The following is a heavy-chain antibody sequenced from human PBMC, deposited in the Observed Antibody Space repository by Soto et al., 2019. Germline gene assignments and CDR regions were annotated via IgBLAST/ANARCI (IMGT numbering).Heavy chain of an antibody. CDR3: AKDRGLSSYYYGMDV. D-gene: IGHD3-10*01. CDR2: ISWDGGST. CDR1: GFTFDDYT. J-gene: IGHJ6*02. Sequence: GGSLRLSCAASGFTFDDYTMHWVRQAPGKGLEWVSLISWDGGSTYYADSVKGRFTISRDNSKNSLYLQMNSLRTEDTALYYCAKDRGLSSYYYGMDVWGQGTTVTVSS. V-gene: IGHV3-43*01.